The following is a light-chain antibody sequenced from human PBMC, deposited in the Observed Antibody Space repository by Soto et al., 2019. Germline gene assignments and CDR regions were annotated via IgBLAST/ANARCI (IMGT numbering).Light chain of an antibody. Sequence: QSVLTQPPSVSGAQGQRVTISCTGSSSNIGAGYDVHWYQQLPGTAPKLLIYGNSNRPSGVPDRFSGSKSGTSASLAITGLQAEDEADYYCQSYDSSLSGSYVLFGGGTKLTVL. J-gene: IGLJ2*01. CDR2: GNS. CDR3: QSYDSSLSGSYVL. CDR1: SSNIGAGYD. V-gene: IGLV1-40*01.